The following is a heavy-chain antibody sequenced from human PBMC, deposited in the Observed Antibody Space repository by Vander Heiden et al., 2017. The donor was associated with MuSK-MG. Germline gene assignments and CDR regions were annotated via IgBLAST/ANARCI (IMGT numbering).Heavy chain of an antibody. Sequence: QVQLQQWGAGLLKPSETLSLTCAVHGGSFSGYYWSWIRHPPGKGLEWIGEINHSGSTNYNPSLKSRVTISVDTSKNQFSLKLSSVTAADTAVYYCARGGGGSYYTLHSNYYMDVWGKGTTVTVSS. D-gene: IGHD1-26*01. CDR3: ARGGGGSYYTLHSNYYMDV. CDR2: INHSGST. J-gene: IGHJ6*03. V-gene: IGHV4-34*01. CDR1: GGSFSGYY.